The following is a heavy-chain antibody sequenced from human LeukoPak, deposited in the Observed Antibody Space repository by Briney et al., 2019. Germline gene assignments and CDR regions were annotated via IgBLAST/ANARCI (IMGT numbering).Heavy chain of an antibody. CDR2: IYYSGST. CDR1: GGSISSYY. Sequence: SETLSLTCTVSGGSISSYYWSWIRQPPGKGLEWIGYIYYSGSTNYNPSLKSRVTISVDTSKNQFSLKLSSVTAADTAVYYCARDHCSSTSCYHVVDIWGQGTMVTVSS. CDR3: ARDHCSSTSCYHVVDI. V-gene: IGHV4-59*01. J-gene: IGHJ3*02. D-gene: IGHD2-2*01.